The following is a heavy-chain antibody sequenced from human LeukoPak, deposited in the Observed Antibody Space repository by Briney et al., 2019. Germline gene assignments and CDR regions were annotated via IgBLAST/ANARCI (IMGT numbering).Heavy chain of an antibody. J-gene: IGHJ4*02. D-gene: IGHD6-13*01. CDR3: ARLAAASNFELPG. Sequence: PGGSLRLSCAASGFTFSSYAMHWVRQAPGKGLEYVSAISSNGGSTYYANSVKGRFTISRDNSKNTLYLQMGSLRAEDMAVYYCARLAAASNFELPGWGQGTLVTVSS. V-gene: IGHV3-64*01. CDR2: ISSNGGST. CDR1: GFTFSSYA.